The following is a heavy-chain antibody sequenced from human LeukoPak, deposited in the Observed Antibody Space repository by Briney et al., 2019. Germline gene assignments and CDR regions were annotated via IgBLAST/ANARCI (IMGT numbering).Heavy chain of an antibody. CDR2: ISSSSSSI. D-gene: IGHD2-2*01. J-gene: IGHJ5*02. V-gene: IGHV3-48*01. CDR3: ARERGSCSSTTCYGS. Sequence: GGSLRLSCAASGFTFSGYSMNWVRQAPGKGLEWVSYISSSSSSIYYADSVKGRFTISRDNAKSSLYLQMNSLRAEDTAVYYCARERGSCSSTTCYGSWGQGTLVTVSS. CDR1: GFTFSGYS.